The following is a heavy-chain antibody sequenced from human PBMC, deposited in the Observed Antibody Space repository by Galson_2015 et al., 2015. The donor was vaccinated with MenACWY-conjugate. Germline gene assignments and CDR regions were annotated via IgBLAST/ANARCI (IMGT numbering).Heavy chain of an antibody. Sequence: SLRLSCAASGFTFSNSAMSWVRQAPGKGLEWVSGISDNGGSTHHADSVKGRFTISRDNSKNTLYLQKNSLRDEDTAVYYCAKKRVAVTGSYYFDYWGQGTLVTVSS. J-gene: IGHJ4*02. CDR1: GFTFSNSA. CDR3: AKKRVAVTGSYYFDY. CDR2: ISDNGGST. V-gene: IGHV3-23*01. D-gene: IGHD6-19*01.